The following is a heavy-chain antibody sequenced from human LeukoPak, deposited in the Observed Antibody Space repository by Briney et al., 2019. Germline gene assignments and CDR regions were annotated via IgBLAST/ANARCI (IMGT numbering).Heavy chain of an antibody. Sequence: PSETLSLTCTVSGYSISSGYYWSWIRQPAGKGLEWIGRIYTSGSTNYNPSLKSRVTISVDTSKNQFSLKLSSVTAADTAVYYCARVGSGSSYYYYYYMDVWGKGTTVTVSS. CDR1: GYSISSGYY. V-gene: IGHV4-61*02. J-gene: IGHJ6*03. CDR3: ARVGSGSSYYYYYYMDV. D-gene: IGHD3-10*01. CDR2: IYTSGST.